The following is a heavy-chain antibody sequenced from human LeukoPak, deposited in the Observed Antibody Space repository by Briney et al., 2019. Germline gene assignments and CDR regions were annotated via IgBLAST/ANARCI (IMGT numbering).Heavy chain of an antibody. J-gene: IGHJ4*02. V-gene: IGHV3-53*01. CDR1: GFTVSSNY. D-gene: IGHD2-2*01. Sequence: GGSLRLSCAASGFTVSSNYMSWVRQAPGKGLEWVSVIYSGGSTCYADSVKGRFTISRDNSKNTLYLQMNSLRAEDTTVYYCASGARRTSCLDYWGQGTLVTVSS. CDR3: ASGARRTSCLDY. CDR2: IYSGGST.